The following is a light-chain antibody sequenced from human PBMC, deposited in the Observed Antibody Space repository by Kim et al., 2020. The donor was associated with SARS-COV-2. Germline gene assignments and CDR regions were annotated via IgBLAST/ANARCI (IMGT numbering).Light chain of an antibody. Sequence: SASFGDSVTITCRASQIVETFLAWYQQKPGKAPDLLIYQASSLQIGVPSRFSGSGSGTEFTLTINSLQPDDFATYYCQHYIRFPYTFGQGTKLEI. V-gene: IGKV1-5*03. CDR2: QAS. J-gene: IGKJ2*01. CDR1: QIVETF. CDR3: QHYIRFPYT.